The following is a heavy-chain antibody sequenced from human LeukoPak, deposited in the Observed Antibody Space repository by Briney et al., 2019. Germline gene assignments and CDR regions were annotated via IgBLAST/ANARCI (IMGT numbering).Heavy chain of an antibody. CDR3: ARANMITFGGVIARLDAFDI. J-gene: IGHJ3*02. Sequence: SETLSLTCTVSGGSISSSSYYWGWIRQPPGKGLEWIGSIYYSGSTYYNPSLKSRVTISVDTSKNQFSLKLSSVTAADTAVYYCARANMITFGGVIARLDAFDIWGQGTMVTVSS. D-gene: IGHD3-16*02. V-gene: IGHV4-39*01. CDR2: IYYSGST. CDR1: GGSISSSSYY.